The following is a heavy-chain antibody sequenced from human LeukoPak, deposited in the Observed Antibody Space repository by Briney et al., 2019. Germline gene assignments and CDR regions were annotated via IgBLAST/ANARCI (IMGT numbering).Heavy chain of an antibody. CDR3: ARSMPDFDY. V-gene: IGHV3-21*01. CDR2: ISSSSRYI. D-gene: IGHD2-2*01. Sequence: GGPLTLFCAASGFTFSRYSMKWLRQAPGKGLEWVTYISSSSRYIYYADSVKGRFTISRDNDKNSLYLQMNSLRAEDTAVYYCARSMPDFDYWGQGTLVTVSS. CDR1: GFTFSRYS. J-gene: IGHJ4*02.